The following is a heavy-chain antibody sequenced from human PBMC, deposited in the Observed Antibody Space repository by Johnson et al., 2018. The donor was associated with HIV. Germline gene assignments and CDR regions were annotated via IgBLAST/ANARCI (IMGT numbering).Heavy chain of an antibody. CDR2: IRYDGSNK. Sequence: QMQLVESGGGVVQPGRSLRLSCAASGFTFRNYAMSWVRQAPGKGLEWVAFIRYDGSNKYYGDSVKGRFTISRDNSKNTLYLQMNSLRAEDTAVYYCAKDGGSYGGAFDIWGQGTMVTVSS. CDR3: AKDGGSYGGAFDI. V-gene: IGHV3-30*02. D-gene: IGHD1-26*01. J-gene: IGHJ3*02. CDR1: GFTFRNYA.